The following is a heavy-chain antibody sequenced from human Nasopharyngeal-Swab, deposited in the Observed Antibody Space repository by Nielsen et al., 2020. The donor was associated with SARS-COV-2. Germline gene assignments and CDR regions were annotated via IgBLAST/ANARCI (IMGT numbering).Heavy chain of an antibody. D-gene: IGHD6-13*01. CDR2: ISGSGGST. V-gene: IGHV3-23*01. Sequence: GGSRRLSCAASGFTFSSYAMSWVRKAPGKGLEWVSAISGSGGSTYYADSVKGRFTISRDNSKNTLYLQMNSLRAEDTAVYYCAKEVAAAIGEYYFDYWGQGTLVTVSS. CDR1: GFTFSSYA. CDR3: AKEVAAAIGEYYFDY. J-gene: IGHJ4*02.